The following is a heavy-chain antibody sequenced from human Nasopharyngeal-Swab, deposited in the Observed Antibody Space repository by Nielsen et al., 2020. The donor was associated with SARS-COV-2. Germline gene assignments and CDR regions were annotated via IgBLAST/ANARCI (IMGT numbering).Heavy chain of an antibody. D-gene: IGHD1-26*01. CDR1: GGSISSSNW. Sequence: SETLSLTCAVSGGSISSSNWWSWVRQPPGKGLEWSGEIYHSGSTNYNPSLKSRVTISVDESKNQFSLKLSSVTAADTAVYFCARDVVGATTTDAFYIWGQGTMVTVSS. V-gene: IGHV4-4*02. J-gene: IGHJ3*02. CDR3: ARDVVGATTTDAFYI. CDR2: IYHSGST.